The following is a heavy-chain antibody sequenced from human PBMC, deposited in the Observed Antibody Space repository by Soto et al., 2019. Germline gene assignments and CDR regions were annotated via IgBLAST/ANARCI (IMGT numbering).Heavy chain of an antibody. J-gene: IGHJ6*02. Sequence: PSVKVSCKASGYTFTSYGMHWVRQAPGQRLEWMGWINAGNGNTKYSQKFQGRVTITRDTSASTAYMELSSLRSEDTAVYYCARDPSYYGMDVWGQGTTVTVSS. CDR3: ARDPSYYGMDV. V-gene: IGHV1-3*01. CDR1: GYTFTSYG. CDR2: INAGNGNT.